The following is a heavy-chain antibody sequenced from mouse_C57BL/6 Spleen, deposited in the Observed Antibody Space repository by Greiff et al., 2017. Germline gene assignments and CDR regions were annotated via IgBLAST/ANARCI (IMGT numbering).Heavy chain of an antibody. CDR1: GYTFTSYW. V-gene: IGHV1-61*01. D-gene: IGHD3-2*02. J-gene: IGHJ4*01. Sequence: QVQLKESGAELVRPGSSVKLSCKASGYTFTSYWMDWVKQRPGQGLEWIGNIYPSDSETHYNQKFKDKATLTVDKSSSTAYMQLSSLTSEDSAVYYCARQLRPHYYAMDYWGQGTSVTVSS. CDR2: IYPSDSET. CDR3: ARQLRPHYYAMDY.